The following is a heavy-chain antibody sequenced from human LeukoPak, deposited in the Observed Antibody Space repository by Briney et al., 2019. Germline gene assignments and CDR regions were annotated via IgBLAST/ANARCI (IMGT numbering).Heavy chain of an antibody. J-gene: IGHJ6*04. V-gene: IGHV4-34*01. Sequence: SETLSLTCAVYGGSFSGYFWSWIRQPPGKGLEWIGEINHSGSTNYNPSLKSRVTISVDTSKNQFSLKLTSVTAADTAVYYCAREGIVVLPAAPLGVWDRGTTVTVSS. D-gene: IGHD2-2*01. CDR3: AREGIVVLPAAPLGV. CDR1: GGSFSGYF. CDR2: INHSGST.